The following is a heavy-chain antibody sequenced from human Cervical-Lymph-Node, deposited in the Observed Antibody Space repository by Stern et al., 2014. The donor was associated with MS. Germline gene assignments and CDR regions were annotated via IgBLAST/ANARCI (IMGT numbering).Heavy chain of an antibody. V-gene: IGHV2-5*02. Sequence: SGPTLVKPTQTLTLTCSFSGFSLSTRGVNVGWFRQPPGKALEWLGFIFWDDDKRYRPPLKTRLTITKHASENQVVLTMTNVNPLDTATYYCAHRRVQSDAWPTTFDYWGPGTLVTVSS. J-gene: IGHJ4*02. CDR2: IFWDDDK. D-gene: IGHD1-1*01. CDR1: GFSLSTRGVN. CDR3: AHRRVQSDAWPTTFDY.